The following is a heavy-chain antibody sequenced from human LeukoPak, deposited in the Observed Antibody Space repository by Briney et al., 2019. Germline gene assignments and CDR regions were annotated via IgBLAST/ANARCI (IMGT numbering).Heavy chain of an antibody. V-gene: IGHV3-48*01. J-gene: IGHJ4*02. D-gene: IGHD3-16*01. CDR3: ARVLYDYVWGSPDY. Sequence: GGSLRLSCAASGFSFSSHSMNWVRQAPGKGLEWVSYISGSTTTIYYADSMRGRFAISRDNAKNSLYLQMHSLRAEDTAVYYCARVLYDYVWGSPDYWGQGTLVTVSS. CDR2: ISGSTTTI. CDR1: GFSFSSHS.